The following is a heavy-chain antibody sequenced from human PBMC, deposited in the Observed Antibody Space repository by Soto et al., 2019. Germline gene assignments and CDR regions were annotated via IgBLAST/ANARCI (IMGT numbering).Heavy chain of an antibody. CDR3: ARGRSSGWYVEFDY. Sequence: ASVKVSCKASGYTFTGYYMHWVRQAPGQGLEWMGWINPNSGGTNYAQKFQGWVTMTRDTSISTAYMELSRLRSDDTAVYYCARGRSSGWYVEFDYWGQGTLVTVSS. CDR1: GYTFTGYY. J-gene: IGHJ4*02. D-gene: IGHD6-19*01. CDR2: INPNSGGT. V-gene: IGHV1-2*04.